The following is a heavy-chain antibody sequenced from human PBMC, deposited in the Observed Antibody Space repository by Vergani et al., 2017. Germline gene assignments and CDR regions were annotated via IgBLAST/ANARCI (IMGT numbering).Heavy chain of an antibody. V-gene: IGHV4-39*01. D-gene: IGHD6-13*01. CDR1: GGSISSSSYY. J-gene: IGHJ4*02. CDR3: ASQQLVGGWYFDY. Sequence: QLQLQESGPGLVKPSETLSLTCTVSGGSISSSSYYWGWIRQPPGKGLEWIGSIYYSGSTYYNPSLKSRVTISVDTSKNQFSLKLSSVTAADTAVYYRASQQLVGGWYFDYWGQGTLVTVSS. CDR2: IYYSGST.